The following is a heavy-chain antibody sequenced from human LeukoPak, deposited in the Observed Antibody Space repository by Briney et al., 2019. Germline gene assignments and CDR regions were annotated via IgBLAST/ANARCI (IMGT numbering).Heavy chain of an antibody. D-gene: IGHD6-19*01. CDR3: ARESGIAVAGGFDY. CDR2: IYYSGST. J-gene: IGHJ4*02. CDR1: GGSISSYY. V-gene: IGHV4-59*01. Sequence: PSETLSLTCTVSGGSISSYYWSWIRQPPGKGLEWIGYIYYSGSTNYNPSLKSRVTISVDTSKNQFSPKLSSVTAADTAVYYCARESGIAVAGGFDYWGQGTLVTVSS.